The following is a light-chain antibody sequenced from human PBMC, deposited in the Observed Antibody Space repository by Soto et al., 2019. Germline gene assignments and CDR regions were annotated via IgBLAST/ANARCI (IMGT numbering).Light chain of an antibody. CDR1: SSNIGAGYD. CDR2: GNS. V-gene: IGLV1-40*01. CDR3: QSYDSSLSAFYV. J-gene: IGLJ1*01. Sequence: QSVLTRPPSVSGAPGQRVTISCTGSSSNIGAGYDVHWYQQLPGTAPKLLIYGNSNRPSGVPDRFSGSKSGTSASLAITWLQAEDEADYYCQSYDSSLSAFYVFGTGTKLTVL.